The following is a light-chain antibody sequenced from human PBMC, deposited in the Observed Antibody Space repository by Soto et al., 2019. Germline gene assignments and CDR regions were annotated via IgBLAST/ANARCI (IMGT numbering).Light chain of an antibody. CDR1: QSVSSKH. CDR3: QEYGNSPWT. CDR2: ATS. V-gene: IGKV3-20*01. J-gene: IGKJ1*01. Sequence: EMVLTQSPGTLSLSPGERATLSCRASQSVSSKHLAWYQQKPGQAPRLLIFATSAWASGIPYRFCGRGSGTDFTLTISSLEPEDYGVDSCQEYGNSPWTFGPGTKVEI.